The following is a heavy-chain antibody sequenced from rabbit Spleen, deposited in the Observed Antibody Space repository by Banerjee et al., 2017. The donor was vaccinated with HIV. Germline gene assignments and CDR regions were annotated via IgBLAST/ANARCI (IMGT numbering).Heavy chain of an antibody. V-gene: IGHV1S45*01. CDR1: GFSFSDKAV. CDR2: INVVTGKA. CDR3: ARGSAAMTMVITGYYLNL. Sequence: QEQLEESGGGLVKPEGSLTLTCKASGFSFSDKAVMCWVRQAPGKGLEWIACINVVTGKALYASWAKGRFTFSRTSSTTVTLQMTSLTAADTATYFCARGSAAMTMVITGYYLNLWGQGTLVTVS. J-gene: IGHJ4*01. D-gene: IGHD2-1*01.